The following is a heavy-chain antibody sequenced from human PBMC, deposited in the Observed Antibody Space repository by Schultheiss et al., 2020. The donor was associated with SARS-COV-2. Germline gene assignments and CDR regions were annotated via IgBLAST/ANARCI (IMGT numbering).Heavy chain of an antibody. CDR1: GYTFTSYG. CDR2: ISAYNGNT. J-gene: IGHJ6*02. Sequence: ASVKVSCKASGYTFTSYGISWVRQAPGQGLEWMGWISAYNGNTNYAQKLQGRVTITRDTSASTAYMELSSLRSEDTAVYYCARVSLTYYYGMDVWGQGTTVTVSS. CDR3: ARVSLTYYYGMDV. D-gene: IGHD3-16*02. V-gene: IGHV1-18*01.